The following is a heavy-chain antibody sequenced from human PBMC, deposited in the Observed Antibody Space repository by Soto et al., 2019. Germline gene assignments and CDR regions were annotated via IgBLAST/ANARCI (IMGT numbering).Heavy chain of an antibody. CDR2: ISVSGDTA. CDR1: GLPFSAYV. CDR3: AKARFDSRGTFFRVGFYDV. D-gene: IGHD3-22*01. V-gene: IGHV3-23*01. Sequence: GGALRRSCAASGLPFSAYVMTWVRLAPGRGLEWISAISVSGDTAYYAESVKGRFTISRDNSRNTLYLKMNNLTVEDTAVYSCAKARFDSRGTFFRVGFYDVWGRGTLVSVSS. J-gene: IGHJ4*02.